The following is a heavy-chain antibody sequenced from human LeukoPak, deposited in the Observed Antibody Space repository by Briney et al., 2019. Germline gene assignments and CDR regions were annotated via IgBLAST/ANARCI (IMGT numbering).Heavy chain of an antibody. J-gene: IGHJ4*02. V-gene: IGHV1-2*06. Sequence: ASVKVSCKASGYTFTGYYMHWVPQAPGQGLEWMGRIIPNSGGTNYAQKFQGRVTMTRDTSISTAYMELSRLRSDDTAVYYCARDNRGLTGDEGYWGQGTLVTVSS. D-gene: IGHD7-27*01. CDR1: GYTFTGYY. CDR3: ARDNRGLTGDEGY. CDR2: IIPNSGGT.